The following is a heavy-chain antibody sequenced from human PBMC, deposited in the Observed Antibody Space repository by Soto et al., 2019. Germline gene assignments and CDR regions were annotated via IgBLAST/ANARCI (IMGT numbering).Heavy chain of an antibody. CDR3: ARDPHIAAAGTVDY. CDR2: ISYDGSNK. CDR1: GFTFSSYA. Sequence: QVQLLESGGGVVQPGRSLRLSCAASGFTFSSYAMHWVRQAPGKGLEWVAVISYDGSNKYYADSVKGRFTISRDNSKNTLYLQLSSLRAEETAVYYCARDPHIAAAGTVDYGGQGTLVTVSS. V-gene: IGHV3-30-3*01. J-gene: IGHJ4*02. D-gene: IGHD6-13*01.